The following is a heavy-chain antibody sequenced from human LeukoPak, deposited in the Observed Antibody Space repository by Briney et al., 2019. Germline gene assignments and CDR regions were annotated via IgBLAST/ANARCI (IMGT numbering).Heavy chain of an antibody. CDR3: ARGVASSWGGDAFDI. CDR1: GYTFTGYY. Sequence: ASVKVSCKASGYTFTGYYMHWVRQAPGQGLEWMGWINPNSGGTNYAQKFQGRVTMTRDTSISTAYMELSRLRSDDTAVYYCARGVASSWGGDAFDIWGQGTMVTVSS. V-gene: IGHV1-2*02. D-gene: IGHD3-16*01. CDR2: INPNSGGT. J-gene: IGHJ3*02.